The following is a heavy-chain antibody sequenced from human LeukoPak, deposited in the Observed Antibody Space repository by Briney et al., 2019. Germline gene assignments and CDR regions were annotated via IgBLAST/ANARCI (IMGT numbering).Heavy chain of an antibody. V-gene: IGHV3-48*03. CDR1: GFTFSSYG. CDR3: ARPVTTD. D-gene: IGHD4-17*01. J-gene: IGHJ4*02. CDR2: ISSSGSNI. Sequence: GGSLRLSCAASGFTFSSYGMNWVRQAPGKGLEWVSYISSSGSNIYYVDSVKGRFTISRDNAKNSLYLQMNIPRAEDTAVYYCARPVTTDWGQGTLVTVSS.